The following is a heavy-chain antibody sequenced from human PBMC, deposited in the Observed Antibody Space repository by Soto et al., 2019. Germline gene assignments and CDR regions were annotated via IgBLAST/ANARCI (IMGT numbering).Heavy chain of an antibody. D-gene: IGHD2-2*01. CDR1: GVSISRGNW. Sequence: PSETLSLTCAVSGVSISRGNWWTWVRQSPGKGLEWIGEIFHSGSTNYNPSLESRVTMSVDKSKNHFSLTLTSVTAADTAVYYCARLPVVSPREYFFDFWGQGTLVTVSS. V-gene: IGHV4-4*02. CDR3: ARLPVVSPREYFFDF. J-gene: IGHJ4*02. CDR2: IFHSGST.